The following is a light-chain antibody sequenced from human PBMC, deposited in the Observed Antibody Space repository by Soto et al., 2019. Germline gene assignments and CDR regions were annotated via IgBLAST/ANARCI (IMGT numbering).Light chain of an antibody. CDR2: GAS. CDR3: QQYGGSPPYT. V-gene: IGKV3-20*01. CDR1: QTITSTY. J-gene: IGKJ2*01. Sequence: VLTQSPGTLSLSPGERATISCRASQTITSTYLAWYQHKPGQAPRLLIYGASSRATGIPHRFSGSGSGTDFTLTISRLEPEDCGVYYCQQYGGSPPYTFGQGTRLESK.